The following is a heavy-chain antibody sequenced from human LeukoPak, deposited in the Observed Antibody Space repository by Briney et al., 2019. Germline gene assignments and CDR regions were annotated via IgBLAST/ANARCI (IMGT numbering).Heavy chain of an antibody. J-gene: IGHJ3*02. CDR3: AREPHSDYSDHTDSFDI. CDR1: GFTFSSFW. Sequence: GGSLRLSCAASGFTFSSFWMHWVRQAPGQGLVWVSRINGDGSSTSYADFVEGRFSISRDNAQNTLYLQMHSLRAEDTALYYCAREPHSDYSDHTDSFDIWGQGTMVSVSS. CDR2: INGDGSST. V-gene: IGHV3-74*01. D-gene: IGHD4-17*01.